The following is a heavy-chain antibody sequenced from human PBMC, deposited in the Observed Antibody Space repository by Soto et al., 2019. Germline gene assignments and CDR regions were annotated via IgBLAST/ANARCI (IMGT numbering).Heavy chain of an antibody. D-gene: IGHD3-22*01. CDR1: GGTFSSYA. J-gene: IGHJ3*02. V-gene: IGHV1-69*13. Sequence: VKVSCKASGGTFSSYAISWVRQAPGQGLEWMGGIIPIFGTANYAQKFQGRVTITADESTSTAYMELSSLRSEDTAVYYCASPGASYYDSSGYYFRYDAFDIWGQGTMVTVSS. CDR2: IIPIFGTA. CDR3: ASPGASYYDSSGYYFRYDAFDI.